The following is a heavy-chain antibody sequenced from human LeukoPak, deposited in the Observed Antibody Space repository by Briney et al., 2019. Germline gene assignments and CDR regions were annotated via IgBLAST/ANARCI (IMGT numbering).Heavy chain of an antibody. CDR3: ARVSGGYSSSWYVCPADDFDY. V-gene: IGHV1-18*01. CDR1: GYTFTSYG. D-gene: IGHD6-13*01. J-gene: IGHJ4*02. Sequence: ASVKVSCKASGYTFTSYGISWVRQAPGQGLEWMGWISAYNGNTNYAQKLQGRVTMTTDTSTSTAYMELRSLRSDDTAVYYCARVSGGYSSSWYVCPADDFDYWGQGTLVTVSS. CDR2: ISAYNGNT.